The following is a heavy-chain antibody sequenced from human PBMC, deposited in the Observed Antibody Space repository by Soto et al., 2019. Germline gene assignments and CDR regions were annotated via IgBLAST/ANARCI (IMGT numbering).Heavy chain of an antibody. Sequence: QVQLVQSGAEEKKPGASVKVSCKASGYTFTSYAMHWVRQAPGQRLEWMGWINAGNGNTKYSQKFQGRVTITRDTSASTAYKELSSLRSEDTAVYYCARSIVVVTALDYWGQGTLVTGSS. CDR1: GYTFTSYA. J-gene: IGHJ4*02. CDR2: INAGNGNT. V-gene: IGHV1-3*05. D-gene: IGHD2-21*02. CDR3: ARSIVVVTALDY.